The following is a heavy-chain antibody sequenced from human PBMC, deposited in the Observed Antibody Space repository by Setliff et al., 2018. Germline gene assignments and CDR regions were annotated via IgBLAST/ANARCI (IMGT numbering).Heavy chain of an antibody. Sequence: GASVKVSCKASGYTFTSYYMHWVRQAPGQGLEWMGIINPSGGSTSYAQKFQGRVTITRDTSASTAYMELSSLRSEDTAVYYCARGGRGSLALDAFDIWGQGTMVTVSS. D-gene: IGHD3-10*01. CDR3: ARGGRGSLALDAFDI. CDR1: GYTFTSYY. J-gene: IGHJ3*02. CDR2: INPSGGST. V-gene: IGHV1-46*01.